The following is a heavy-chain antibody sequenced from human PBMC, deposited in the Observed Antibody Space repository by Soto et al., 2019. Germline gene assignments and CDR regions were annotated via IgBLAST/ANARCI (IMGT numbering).Heavy chain of an antibody. CDR2: ISGSGGST. CDR1: GFTFSSYA. CDR3: AKQFPSNTYYYYYYMDV. V-gene: IGHV3-23*01. D-gene: IGHD2-21*01. Sequence: EVQLLESGGGLVQPGGSLRLSCAASGFTFSSYAMSWVRQAPGKGLEWVSAISGSGGSTYYADSVKGRFTISRDNSKNTLYLQMNSLRAEDTAVYYCAKQFPSNTYYYYYYMDVWGKGTTVTVSS. J-gene: IGHJ6*03.